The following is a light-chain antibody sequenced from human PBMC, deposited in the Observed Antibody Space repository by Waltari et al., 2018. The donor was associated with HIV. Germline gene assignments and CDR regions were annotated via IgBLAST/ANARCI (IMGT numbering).Light chain of an antibody. CDR1: QSLLYTSNNKNY. CDR3: LQYYGSLYT. Sequence: IVMTQSPSFLTVSLGARATINCKSSQSLLYTSNNKNYLAWYQQKTGQSPKLLINWASTRESGVPDRFSGSGSGTNFTLTISGLQAEDVAVYYWLQYYGSLYTFGQGTKLEIK. CDR2: WAS. V-gene: IGKV4-1*01. J-gene: IGKJ2*01.